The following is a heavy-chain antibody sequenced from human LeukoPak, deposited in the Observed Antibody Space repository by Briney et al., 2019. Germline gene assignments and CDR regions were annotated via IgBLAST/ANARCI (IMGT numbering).Heavy chain of an antibody. J-gene: IGHJ5*02. CDR1: GFTFSSYS. CDR3: ARVGLLNWFDP. D-gene: IGHD3-10*01. V-gene: IGHV3-21*01. Sequence: PGGSLRLSCAASGFTFSSYSMNWVRQAPGKGLEWVSSISSSSSYIYYADSVKGRFTVSRDNTKNSLHLQMDSLRAEDTAVYYCARVGLLNWFDPWGQGTLVTVSS. CDR2: ISSSSSYI.